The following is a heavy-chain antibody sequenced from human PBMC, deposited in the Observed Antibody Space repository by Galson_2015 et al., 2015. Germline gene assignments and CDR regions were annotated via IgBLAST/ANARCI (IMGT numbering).Heavy chain of an antibody. CDR3: ARQILDYDFWSGYYPTNFDY. J-gene: IGHJ4*02. D-gene: IGHD3-3*01. CDR1: EFTFSSYY. CDR2: ISSTTTYI. V-gene: IGHV3-21*01. Sequence: SLRLSCAASEFTFSSYYMSWVRQAPGKGLEWVSSISSTTTYIYYADSVKGRFTISRDNAKNSLYLQVNSPGAEDTAVYYCARQILDYDFWSGYYPTNFDYWGQGTLVTVSS.